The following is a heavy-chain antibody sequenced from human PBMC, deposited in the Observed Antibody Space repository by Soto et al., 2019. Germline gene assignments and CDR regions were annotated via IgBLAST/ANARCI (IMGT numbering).Heavy chain of an antibody. CDR3: AGGIAVAGVDAFDI. V-gene: IGHV4-59*08. Sequence: QVQLQESGPGLVKPSETLSLTCTVSGGSISSYYWSWIRQPPGKGLEWIGYIYYSGSTNYNPSLKSRVTISVDTSKNQFSRKLSSVTAADTAVYYCAGGIAVAGVDAFDIWGQGTMVTVSS. J-gene: IGHJ3*02. CDR1: GGSISSYY. D-gene: IGHD6-19*01. CDR2: IYYSGST.